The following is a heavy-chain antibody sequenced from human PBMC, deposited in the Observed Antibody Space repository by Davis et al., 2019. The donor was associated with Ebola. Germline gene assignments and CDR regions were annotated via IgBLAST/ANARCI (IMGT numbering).Heavy chain of an antibody. CDR1: GFTFSSYG. Sequence: GGSLRLSCAASGFTFSSYGMHWVRQAPGKGLEWVAVISYDGSNKYYADSVKGRFTISRDNSKNTLYLQMNSLRAEDTAVYYCAKDQDSGYVSYYGMDVWGKGTTVTVSS. CDR2: ISYDGSNK. CDR3: AKDQDSGYVSYYGMDV. V-gene: IGHV3-30*18. J-gene: IGHJ6*04. D-gene: IGHD5-12*01.